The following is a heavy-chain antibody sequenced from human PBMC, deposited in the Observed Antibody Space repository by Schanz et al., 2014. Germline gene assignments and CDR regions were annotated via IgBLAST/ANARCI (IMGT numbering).Heavy chain of an antibody. CDR2: ISGSSRTI. J-gene: IGHJ4*02. V-gene: IGHV3-48*01. CDR1: GFGFSSYS. Sequence: EVQLVESGGGLIQPGGSLRLSCAASGFGFSSYSMNWVRQAPGKGLEWVSYISGSSRTIYYADSMKGRFTVSRDNAENALYLQMNSLRAEDTGLYFCARGGSGSHYRLDYWGQGTPVTVSS. CDR3: ARGGSGSHYRLDY. D-gene: IGHD1-26*01.